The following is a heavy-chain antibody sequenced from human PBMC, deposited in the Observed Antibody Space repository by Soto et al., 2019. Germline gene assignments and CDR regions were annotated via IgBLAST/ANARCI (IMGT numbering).Heavy chain of an antibody. J-gene: IGHJ5*02. CDR1: CFIFDNFG. D-gene: IGHD1-26*01. V-gene: IGHV3-23*01. CDR2: ISGSGFKK. Sequence: GGSLRLSCSASCFIFDNFGMSWVRQAPGKGLEWISSISGSGFKKYYADSVKGRFTISRDNSKSTVYLELNNLSAEDTAVYHCAKNQGVELVPLATVDWFDPWGQGSVVTVPS. CDR3: AKNQGVELVPLATVDWFDP.